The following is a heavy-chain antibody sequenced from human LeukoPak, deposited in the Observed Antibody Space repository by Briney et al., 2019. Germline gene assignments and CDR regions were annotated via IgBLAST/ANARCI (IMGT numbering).Heavy chain of an antibody. J-gene: IGHJ4*02. CDR1: GFTFSSYA. CDR3: AKDRHYDTLTGAFDY. CDR2: ISGSGGST. Sequence: GGSLRLSCAASGFTFSSYAVSWVRQAPGKGLEWVSAISGSGGSTYYADSVKGRFTISRDNSKNTLCLQMNSLRAEDTAVYYCAKDRHYDTLTGAFDYWGQGTLVTLSS. D-gene: IGHD3-9*01. V-gene: IGHV3-23*01.